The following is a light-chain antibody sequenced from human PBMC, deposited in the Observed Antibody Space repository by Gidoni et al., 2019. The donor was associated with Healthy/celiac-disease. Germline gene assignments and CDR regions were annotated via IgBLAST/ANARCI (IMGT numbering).Light chain of an antibody. Sequence: SYELTQPPSVSVSPGQTASITCSGDKLGDKYACWYQQKPGQSPVLVICQDSKRPSGIPERFSGSNPGNTATLTISGTQAMDEADYYCQAWESTVVFGGGTKLTVL. CDR3: QAWESTVV. V-gene: IGLV3-1*01. J-gene: IGLJ2*01. CDR2: QDS. CDR1: KLGDKY.